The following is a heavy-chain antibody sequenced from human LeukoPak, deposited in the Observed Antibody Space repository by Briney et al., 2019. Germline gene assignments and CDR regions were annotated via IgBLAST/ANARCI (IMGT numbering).Heavy chain of an antibody. V-gene: IGHV3-21*01. CDR2: ISSSSSYI. J-gene: IGHJ4*02. CDR3: ARSSIVGAVYYFDY. CDR1: GFTFSSYS. D-gene: IGHD1-26*01. Sequence: PGGSLRLSCAASGFTFSSYSMNWVRPAPGKGLEWVSSISSSSSYIYYADSVKGRFTISRDNAKNSLYLQMNSLRAEDTAVYYCARSSIVGAVYYFDYWGQGTLVTVPS.